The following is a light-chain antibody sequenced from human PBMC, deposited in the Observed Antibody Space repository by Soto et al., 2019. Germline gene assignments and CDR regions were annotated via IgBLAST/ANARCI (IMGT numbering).Light chain of an antibody. V-gene: IGKV3-15*01. CDR2: GAS. CDR3: QQYDDWFRT. J-gene: IGKJ1*01. CDR1: QSVSTN. Sequence: VVMKQSPAPPSVSAGESATLSCRASQSVSTNLAWYQQKPGQAPRLLIYGASARAAGISDRFSGSGSGTELTLTISRLQSEDFAVYYCQQYDDWFRTFGQGTKVDIK.